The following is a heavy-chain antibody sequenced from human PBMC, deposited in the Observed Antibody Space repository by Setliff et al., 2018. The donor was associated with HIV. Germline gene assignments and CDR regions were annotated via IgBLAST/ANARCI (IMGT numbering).Heavy chain of an antibody. CDR1: GFSFSDYY. D-gene: IGHD6-13*01. Sequence: GGSLRLSCAASGFSFSDYYMSWVRQAPGKGLEWVSYISSSSSTIYYADSVKGRFTISRDNAKNSLYLQMNSLRAEDTAVYYCARSRAAGFDYWGQGTLVTVSS. V-gene: IGHV3-11*04. CDR3: ARSRAAGFDY. CDR2: ISSSSSTI. J-gene: IGHJ4*02.